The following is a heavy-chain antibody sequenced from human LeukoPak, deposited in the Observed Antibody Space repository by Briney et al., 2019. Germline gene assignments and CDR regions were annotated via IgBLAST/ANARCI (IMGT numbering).Heavy chain of an antibody. J-gene: IGHJ4*02. CDR2: IYPGDSDT. D-gene: IGHD2-15*01. CDR1: GYSFTSYW. CDR3: ARLAGYCSGGGCYSEYYFDY. V-gene: IGHV5-51*01. Sequence: GESLQISCKGSGYSFTSYWIAWVRQMPGKGLEWMGIIYPGDSDTRNSPSLQGQVTISADKSISIAYLQWSSLKASDTAMYYCARLAGYCSGGGCYSEYYFDYWGQGTLVTVSS.